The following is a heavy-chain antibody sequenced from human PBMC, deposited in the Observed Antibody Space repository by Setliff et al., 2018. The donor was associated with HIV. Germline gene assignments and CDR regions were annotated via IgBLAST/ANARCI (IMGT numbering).Heavy chain of an antibody. D-gene: IGHD3-16*01. J-gene: IGHJ4*02. V-gene: IGHV3-30*02. CDR1: GFTFSSYG. CDR2: IWFDGNNK. Sequence: GGSLRLSCAASGFTFSSYGMHWVRQAPGKGLEWVATIWFDGNNKYYADSVKGRFTISRDNSKNTLYLQMNSLRAEDTAVYYCSKAGGGATLYYFDYWGQGTLVTVSS. CDR3: SKAGGGATLYYFDY.